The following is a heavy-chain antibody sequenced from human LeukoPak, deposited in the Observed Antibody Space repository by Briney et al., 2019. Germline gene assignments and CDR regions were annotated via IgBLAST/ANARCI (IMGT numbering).Heavy chain of an antibody. D-gene: IGHD3-22*01. CDR2: INPNSGGT. J-gene: IGHJ6*02. CDR1: GYTFTGYY. CDR3: ARDAGDYYDSYPYGMDV. Sequence: ASVKVPCKASGYTFTGYYMHWVRQAPGQGIEWMGWINPNSGGTNYAQKFQGWVTMTRDTSISTAYMELSRLRSDDTAVYYCARDAGDYYDSYPYGMDVWGQGTTVTVSS. V-gene: IGHV1-2*04.